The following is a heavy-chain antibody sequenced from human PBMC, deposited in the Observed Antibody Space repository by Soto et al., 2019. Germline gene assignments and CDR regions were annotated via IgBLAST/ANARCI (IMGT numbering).Heavy chain of an antibody. CDR2: IVVGSGNT. Sequence: SVKVSCKASGFTFTSSAMQWVRQARGQRLEWIGWIVVGSGNTNYAQKFQERVTITRDMSTSTAYMELSSLRSEDTAVYYCAAGQYCSSTSCYKHPYYYYGMDVWGQGTTVTVSS. CDR1: GFTFTSSA. V-gene: IGHV1-58*02. CDR3: AAGQYCSSTSCYKHPYYYYGMDV. J-gene: IGHJ6*02. D-gene: IGHD2-2*02.